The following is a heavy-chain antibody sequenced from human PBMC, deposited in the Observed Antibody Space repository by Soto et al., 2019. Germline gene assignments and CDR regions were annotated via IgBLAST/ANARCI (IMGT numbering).Heavy chain of an antibody. J-gene: IGHJ6*02. Sequence: QITLKESGPTLVKPTLTLTLTCTFSGFSLSTGGMGVGWIRQPPGKALEWLALIYWDGDRRYSPSLMNRLTIAKDTSKNQVVLTMTNMDPVDTATYYCVHSRCGGDCLQSYSSHYYYGMDIWGQGTTVTVSS. CDR2: IYWDGDR. CDR3: VHSRCGGDCLQSYSSHYYYGMDI. V-gene: IGHV2-5*02. CDR1: GFSLSTGGMG. D-gene: IGHD2-21*02.